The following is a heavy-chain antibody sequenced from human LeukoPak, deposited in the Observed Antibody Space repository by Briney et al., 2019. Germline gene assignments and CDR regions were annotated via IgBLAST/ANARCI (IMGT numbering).Heavy chain of an antibody. J-gene: IGHJ4*02. D-gene: IGHD1-26*01. Sequence: SETLSLTCTVSGASITSYYWSWIRQPPGKGLEWIGYIYYSGSTTYKPSLKSRLTISVDTSKYQFSLKLSSVTAADTAVYYCARLRIVGATNFDYWGQGTLVTVSS. CDR3: ARLRIVGATNFDY. CDR2: IYYSGST. CDR1: GASITSYY. V-gene: IGHV4-59*08.